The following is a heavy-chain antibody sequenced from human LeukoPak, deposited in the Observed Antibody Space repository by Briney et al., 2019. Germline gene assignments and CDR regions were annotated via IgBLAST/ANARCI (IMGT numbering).Heavy chain of an antibody. Sequence: ASVKVSCKASGYTFTSYYMHWVRQAPGQGLEWMGIINPSGGSTSYAQKFQGRVTMTRDTSTSTVYMELSSLRSEDTAVYYCARDGTTVTSSWYFGLWGRGTLVTVSS. CDR2: INPSGGST. J-gene: IGHJ2*01. CDR1: GYTFTSYY. V-gene: IGHV1-46*01. CDR3: ARDGTTVTSSWYFGL. D-gene: IGHD4-17*01.